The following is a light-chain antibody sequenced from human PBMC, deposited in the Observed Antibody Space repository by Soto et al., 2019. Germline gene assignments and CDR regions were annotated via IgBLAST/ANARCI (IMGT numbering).Light chain of an antibody. V-gene: IGKV3-20*01. CDR1: QSVRNNY. CDR2: DAS. CDR3: QQYGSTPLT. Sequence: EIVLTQSPDTLSLSPGERATLSCRASQSVRNNYLAWYQQKPGQAPRFLIYDASSRATGIPDRFSGSGSGTDFTLTISRLEPEDFAVYYCQQYGSTPLTFGGGPKVDIK. J-gene: IGKJ4*01.